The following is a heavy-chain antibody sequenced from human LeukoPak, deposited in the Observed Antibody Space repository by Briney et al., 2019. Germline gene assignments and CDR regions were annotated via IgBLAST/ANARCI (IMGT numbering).Heavy chain of an antibody. CDR1: GFTFSQYP. CDR3: TRDPSYYYDSTGYN. V-gene: IGHV3-48*01. Sequence: PGGSLRLSCAASGFTFSQYPMNWVRQAPGKGLEWVSKISSGGDTIYYADSVKGRFTISRDNAKNSLYLQMNSLRAEDTAVYHCTRDPSYYYDSTGYNWGQGTLVTVSS. CDR2: ISSGGDTI. J-gene: IGHJ4*02. D-gene: IGHD3-22*01.